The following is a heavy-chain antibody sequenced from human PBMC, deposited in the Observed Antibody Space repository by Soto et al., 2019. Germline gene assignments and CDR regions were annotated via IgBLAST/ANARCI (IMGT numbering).Heavy chain of an antibody. Sequence: QVQLVQAEAAVKKPGAAVKVTCKASGYTFNIYGISWVRQAPGQGLEWMGWISPYNDNKKYAQNLQGRVTMTTDTTTSTAYMELRSLRSDDTAVYYCARELSALGTIDFWGQGTLVTVSS. CDR1: GYTFNIYG. CDR2: ISPYNDNK. J-gene: IGHJ4*02. V-gene: IGHV1-18*01. CDR3: ARELSALGTIDF. D-gene: IGHD1-7*01.